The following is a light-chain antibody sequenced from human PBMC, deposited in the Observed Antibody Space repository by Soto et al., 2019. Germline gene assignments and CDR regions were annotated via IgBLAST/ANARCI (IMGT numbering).Light chain of an antibody. Sequence: QSVLTQPRSVSGSPGQSVTISCTGTSSDVGGYNYVSWYQQYPGKAPKLMIFEVSNRPSGVSNRFSATKSGNTASLTISGLQTEDEADYYCCSYTGASTLVFGSGTKVTVL. CDR2: EVS. CDR1: SSDVGGYNY. J-gene: IGLJ1*01. CDR3: CSYTGASTLV. V-gene: IGLV2-14*01.